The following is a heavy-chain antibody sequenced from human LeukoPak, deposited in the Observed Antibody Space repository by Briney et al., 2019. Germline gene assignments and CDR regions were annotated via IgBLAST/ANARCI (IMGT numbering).Heavy chain of an antibody. D-gene: IGHD4-23*01. CDR2: ISSSGGTI. J-gene: IGHJ4*02. CDR3: ARAAVVTSPFDY. V-gene: IGHV3-11*01. CDR1: GFTFSDYY. Sequence: GGSLRLSCAASGFTFSDYYMSWIRQAPGKGPEWVSYISSSGGTIYFADSVKDRFTISRDNAKNSLDLQMNSLRAEDTAMYYCARAAVVTSPFDYWGQGTLVTVSS.